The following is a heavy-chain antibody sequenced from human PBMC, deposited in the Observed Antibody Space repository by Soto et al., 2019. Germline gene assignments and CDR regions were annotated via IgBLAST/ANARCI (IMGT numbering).Heavy chain of an antibody. J-gene: IGHJ4*01. CDR1: GFTFSNAW. CDR2: VKNKNDGGTT. D-gene: IGHD3-10*01. V-gene: IGHV3-15*07. CDR3: TIDSYITPLIVRFDY. Sequence: PGGSLRLSCAASGFTFSNAWINWVRQAPGKGLEWVGRVKNKNDGGTTDFAAPVKGRFAISRDDSKNMVYLEMNNLQTEDTAIYYCTIDSYITPLIVRFDYWGHGTLVTVSS.